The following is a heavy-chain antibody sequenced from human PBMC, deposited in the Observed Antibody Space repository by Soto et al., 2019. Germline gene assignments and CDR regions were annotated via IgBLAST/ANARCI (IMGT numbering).Heavy chain of an antibody. CDR2: FDPEDGET. D-gene: IGHD6-13*01. CDR3: ATKGRWYVGYYYYGMDV. J-gene: IGHJ6*02. CDR1: GYTLTELS. Sequence: ASLKVSCKIAGYTLTELSMRCVRQTNGKGLEWMGGFDPEDGETIYAQKFQGRVTMTEDTSTDTAYMELSSLRSEDTAVYYCATKGRWYVGYYYYGMDVWGQGTTVTVSS. V-gene: IGHV1-24*01.